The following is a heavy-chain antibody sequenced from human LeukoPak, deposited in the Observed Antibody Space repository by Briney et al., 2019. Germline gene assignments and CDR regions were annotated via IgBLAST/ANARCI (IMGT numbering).Heavy chain of an antibody. Sequence: GGSLRLSCAASGFTFSSYAMNWVRQAPGKGLEWVSVISGSGGSTYYADSVKGRFTISRDNSKNTLYLQMNSLRAEDTAVYYCAKVLVSGGGNGSGDYWGQGTLVTVSS. CDR2: ISGSGGST. CDR1: GFTFSSYA. V-gene: IGHV3-23*01. J-gene: IGHJ4*02. D-gene: IGHD4-23*01. CDR3: AKVLVSGGGNGSGDY.